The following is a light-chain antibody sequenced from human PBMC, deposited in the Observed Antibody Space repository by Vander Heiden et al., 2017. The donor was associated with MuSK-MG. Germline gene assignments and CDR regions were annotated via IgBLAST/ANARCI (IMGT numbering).Light chain of an antibody. CDR3: QRSDSTPST. CDR1: QSISSY. Sequence: DIQMTQSPSSLSASVGDRVTITCRASQSISSYLNWYQQKPGKAPKLLIYAASSLQSGVPSRFSGSGSGTDFTLTISRLQPEDFATYYCQRSDSTPSTFGQGTKMXIK. V-gene: IGKV1-39*01. J-gene: IGKJ2*01. CDR2: AAS.